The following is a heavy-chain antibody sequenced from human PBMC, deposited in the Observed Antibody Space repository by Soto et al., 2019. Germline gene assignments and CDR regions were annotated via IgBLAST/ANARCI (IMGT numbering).Heavy chain of an antibody. CDR2: ISAYNGNR. CDR1: GYTFSHYG. Sequence: ASVKVSCKASGYTFSHYGIGWVRQAPGQGLEWMGWISAYNGNRHFAEGLRGRITMTTNTTTSTADMELRSLSSDDTAVYYCARGGQECSNSGCGYIYDGMDVWGQGNPGHRLL. CDR3: ARGGQECSNSGCGYIYDGMDV. V-gene: IGHV1-18*01. J-gene: IGHJ6*02. D-gene: IGHD1-26*01.